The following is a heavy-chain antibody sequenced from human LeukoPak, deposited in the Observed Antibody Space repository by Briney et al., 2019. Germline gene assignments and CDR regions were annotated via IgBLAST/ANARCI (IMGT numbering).Heavy chain of an antibody. Sequence: GASVKVSCKASGYTFTSYDINWVRQATGQGLEWMGWMNPNSGNTGYAQKFQGRVTMTRNTSISTAYMELSSLRSEDTAVYYCARATTYDYVWGTYRYIDYWGQGTLVTLAS. D-gene: IGHD3-16*02. CDR2: MNPNSGNT. J-gene: IGHJ4*02. CDR3: ARATTYDYVWGTYRYIDY. CDR1: GYTFTSYD. V-gene: IGHV1-8*01.